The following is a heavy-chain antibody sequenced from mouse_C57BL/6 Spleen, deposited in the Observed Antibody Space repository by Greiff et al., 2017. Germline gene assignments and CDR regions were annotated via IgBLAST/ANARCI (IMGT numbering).Heavy chain of an antibody. Sequence: EVQLQQSGPELVKPGASVKISCKSSGYSFTDYNMHWVKQSNGKSLEWIGVINPNYGTTSYNQKFKGKATLTVDQSSSTAYMQLNRLTSEDSAVYYCARRIDYSNPAMDYWGQGTSVTVSS. D-gene: IGHD2-5*01. CDR2: INPNYGTT. CDR1: GYSFTDYN. CDR3: ARRIDYSNPAMDY. V-gene: IGHV1-39*01. J-gene: IGHJ4*01.